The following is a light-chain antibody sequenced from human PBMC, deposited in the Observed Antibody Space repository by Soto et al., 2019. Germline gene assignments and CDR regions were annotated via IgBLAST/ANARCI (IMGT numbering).Light chain of an antibody. CDR1: QSISSY. CDR3: QQSYSTPLT. V-gene: IGKV1-39*01. J-gene: IGKJ4*01. Sequence: DLQMTQSPSSLSASVGDRVTITCRASQSISSYLNWYQQKPGKAPKLLMYSTSNLQSGVPSRFSGSGSGTDFTLTISSLQPEDFATYYCQQSYSTPLTLGGGTKVEIK. CDR2: STS.